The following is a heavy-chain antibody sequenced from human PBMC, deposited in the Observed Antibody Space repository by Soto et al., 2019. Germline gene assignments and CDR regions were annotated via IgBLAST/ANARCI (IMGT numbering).Heavy chain of an antibody. CDR3: AHDRGYYGMDV. Sequence: QITLKESGPTLVKPTQTLTLTCTFSGFSLSTSGVGVGWIRQPPGKALEWLALIYWDDDKRYSTSLKSRLTITKDTSKNQVVLNMTNMDPVDTATYYCAHDRGYYGMDVWGKGPTVTVSS. CDR2: IYWDDDK. J-gene: IGHJ6*04. CDR1: GFSLSTSGVG. V-gene: IGHV2-5*02.